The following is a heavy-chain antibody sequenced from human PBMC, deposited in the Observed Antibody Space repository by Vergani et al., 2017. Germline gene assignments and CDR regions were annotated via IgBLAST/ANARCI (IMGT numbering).Heavy chain of an antibody. CDR3: ARGFHMIVVVTPVDP. CDR1: GFTFSSYA. V-gene: IGHV3-23*01. D-gene: IGHD3-22*01. Sequence: EVQLLESGGGLVQPGGSLRLSCAASGFTFSSYAMSWVRQAPGKGLEWVSAISGSGGSTYYADSVKGRFTISRDNAKNSLYLQMNSLRAEDTAVYYCARGFHMIVVVTPVDPWGQGTLVTVSS. CDR2: ISGSGGST. J-gene: IGHJ5*02.